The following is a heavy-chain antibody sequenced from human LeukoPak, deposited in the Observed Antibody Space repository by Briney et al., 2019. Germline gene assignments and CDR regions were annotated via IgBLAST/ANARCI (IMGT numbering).Heavy chain of an antibody. CDR1: GGTFSSYA. Sequence: SVKVSCKASGGTFSSYAISWVRQAPGQGLEWMGRIIPILGIANYAQKFQGRVTITADKSTSTAYMELSSLRSEDTAAYYCAREGVITGTTRAFDIWGQGTMVTVSS. V-gene: IGHV1-69*04. CDR2: IIPILGIA. CDR3: AREGVITGTTRAFDI. D-gene: IGHD1-7*01. J-gene: IGHJ3*02.